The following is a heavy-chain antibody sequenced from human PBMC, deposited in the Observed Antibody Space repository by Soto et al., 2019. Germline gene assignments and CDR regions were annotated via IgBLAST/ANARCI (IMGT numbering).Heavy chain of an antibody. CDR1: GFTFSSYS. V-gene: IGHV3-48*01. CDR2: ISSSSSTI. Sequence: EVQLVESGGGLVQPGGSLRLSCAASGFTFSSYSMNWVRQAPGKGLEWVSYISSSSSTIYYADSVKGRFTISRDNAKNSLYLQMNSLRAEDTAVYYCARGHSYGYDYWGQGPLVTVSS. CDR3: ARGHSYGYDY. D-gene: IGHD5-18*01. J-gene: IGHJ4*02.